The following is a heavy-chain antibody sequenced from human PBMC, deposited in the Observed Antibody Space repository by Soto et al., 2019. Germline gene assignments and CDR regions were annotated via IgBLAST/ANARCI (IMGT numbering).Heavy chain of an antibody. CDR1: GFTFSSYA. Sequence: GGSLRLSCAASGFTFSSYAMSWVRQAPEKGLEWVSVISGSGGSTYYADSVKGRFTISRDNSKNTLYLQMNSLRAEDTAVYYCAKLHSSSWYDGDYFDYWGQGTLVTVSS. CDR2: ISGSGGST. D-gene: IGHD6-13*01. V-gene: IGHV3-23*01. J-gene: IGHJ4*02. CDR3: AKLHSSSWYDGDYFDY.